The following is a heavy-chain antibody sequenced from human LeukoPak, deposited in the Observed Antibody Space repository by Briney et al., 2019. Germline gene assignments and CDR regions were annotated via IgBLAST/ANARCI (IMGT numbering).Heavy chain of an antibody. V-gene: IGHV4-4*02. J-gene: IGHJ5*02. D-gene: IGHD3-9*01. CDR1: GGSISSSNW. CDR3: ARGHYHYDILTGYSGGDWFDP. Sequence: SGTLSLTCAVSGGSISSSNWWSCVRQPPGKGLEWIGEIYHSGSTNYNPSLKSRVTISVDKSKNQFSLKLSSVTAADTAVYYCARGHYHYDILTGYSGGDWFDPWGQGTLVTVSS. CDR2: IYHSGST.